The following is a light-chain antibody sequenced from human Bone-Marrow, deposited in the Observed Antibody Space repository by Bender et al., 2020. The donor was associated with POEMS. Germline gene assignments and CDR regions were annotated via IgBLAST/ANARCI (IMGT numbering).Light chain of an antibody. Sequence: QSALTQPASVSGSPGQSITISCTGTSRDVGRYNFVSCHQHHPGKPPKLIIYEVSQRPSGVSRRFSGTKSGKTAFLTTCGLQAEDEDDYYCCSYAGRNTVLFGGGTKVTVL. CDR2: EVS. V-gene: IGLV2-23*02. CDR1: SRDVGRYNF. CDR3: CSYAGRNTVL. J-gene: IGLJ2*01.